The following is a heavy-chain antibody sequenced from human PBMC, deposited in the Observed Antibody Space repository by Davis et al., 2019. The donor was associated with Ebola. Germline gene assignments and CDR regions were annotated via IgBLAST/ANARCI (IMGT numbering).Heavy chain of an antibody. D-gene: IGHD6-6*01. CDR3: ARHDSSSPNWFDP. J-gene: IGHJ5*02. Sequence: GESLKISCKGSGYIFANYWIAWVRQMPGKGLEWMGRIDPSDSYTNYSPSFQGHVTISADKSISTAYLQWSSLKASDTAMYYCARHDSSSPNWFDPWGQGTLVTVSS. V-gene: IGHV5-10-1*01. CDR1: GYIFANYW. CDR2: IDPSDSYT.